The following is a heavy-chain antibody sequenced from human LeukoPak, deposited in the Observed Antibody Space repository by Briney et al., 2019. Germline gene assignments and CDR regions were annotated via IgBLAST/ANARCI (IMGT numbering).Heavy chain of an antibody. CDR2: IRSKVDNYAT. Sequence: GGSLRLSCAASGFTFSGSAMHWVRQASGKGLEWVGRIRSKVDNYATASAASVRGRFTISRDDSKNTAYLQMNSLKSEDTAVYYCTRLDWNDVRAFDIWGQGTVVTVSS. V-gene: IGHV3-73*01. CDR3: TRLDWNDVRAFDI. CDR1: GFTFSGSA. J-gene: IGHJ3*02. D-gene: IGHD1-1*01.